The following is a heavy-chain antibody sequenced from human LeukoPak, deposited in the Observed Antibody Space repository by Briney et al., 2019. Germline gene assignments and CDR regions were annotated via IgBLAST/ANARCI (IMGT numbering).Heavy chain of an antibody. Sequence: NPSGTLSLTCTVSGGSISSYYWSWIRQPPGKGLEWIGYIYYSGSTNYNPSLKSRVTISVDTSKNQFSLKLSSVTAADTAVYYCARGLPNDDAFDIWGQGTMVTVSS. V-gene: IGHV4-59*01. CDR2: IYYSGST. CDR3: ARGLPNDDAFDI. CDR1: GGSISSYY. J-gene: IGHJ3*02.